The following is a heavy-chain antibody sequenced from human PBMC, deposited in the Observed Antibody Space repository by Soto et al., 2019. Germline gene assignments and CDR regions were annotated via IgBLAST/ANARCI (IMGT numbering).Heavy chain of an antibody. CDR2: IYYSGST. CDR1: GGSVSSGSYY. CDR3: ASAPPDYVWGSYRLYYYYGMDV. J-gene: IGHJ6*02. V-gene: IGHV4-61*01. D-gene: IGHD3-16*02. Sequence: SETLSLTCTVSGGSVSSGSYYWSWIRQPPGKGLEWIGYIYYSGSTNYNPSLKSRVTISVDTPKNQFSLKLSSVTAANTAVYYCASAPPDYVWGSYRLYYYYGMDVWGQGTTVTVSS.